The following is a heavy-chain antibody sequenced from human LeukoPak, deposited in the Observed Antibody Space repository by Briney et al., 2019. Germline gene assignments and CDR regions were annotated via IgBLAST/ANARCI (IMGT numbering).Heavy chain of an antibody. CDR3: ARDPRYPYQYQSDDGGFSLDY. CDR2: ISYDGSNK. CDR1: GFTFSSYG. V-gene: IGHV3-30*03. J-gene: IGHJ4*02. Sequence: PGGSLRLSCAASGFTFSSYGMHWVRQAPGKGLEWVAVISYDGSNKYYADSVKDRFTSSRDNSKNSLYLQMNSPGAADTAVYYCARDPRYPYQYQSDDGGFSLDYWGQGTLVTVSS. D-gene: IGHD2-15*01.